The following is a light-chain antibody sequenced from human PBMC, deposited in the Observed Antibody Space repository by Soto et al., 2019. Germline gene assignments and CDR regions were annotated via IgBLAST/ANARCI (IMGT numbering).Light chain of an antibody. J-gene: IGKJ5*01. Sequence: EIVLTRSPVTRSLSPWERATLSCRASQSVPRGYLAWYQQKPGQAPRLLIYGTSSRVTGIPDRFSGSGSGTDFTLSISRLEPEDFAVFYCQQYGSLITFGQGTRLEIK. CDR3: QQYGSLIT. V-gene: IGKV3-20*01. CDR2: GTS. CDR1: QSVPRGY.